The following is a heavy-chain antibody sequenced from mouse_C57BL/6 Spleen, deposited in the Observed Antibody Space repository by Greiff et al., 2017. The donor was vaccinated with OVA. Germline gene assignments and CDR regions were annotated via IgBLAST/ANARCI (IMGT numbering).Heavy chain of an antibody. D-gene: IGHD1-2*01. CDR2: ISNGGGST. CDR1: GFTFSDYY. CDR3: ARHGYYGPFAY. J-gene: IGHJ3*01. V-gene: IGHV5-12*01. Sequence: EVQVVESGGGLVQPGGSLKLSCAASGFTFSDYYMYWVRQTPEKRLEWVAYISNGGGSTYYPDTVKGRFTISRDNAKNTLYLQMSRLKSEDTAMYYCARHGYYGPFAYWGQGTLVTVSA.